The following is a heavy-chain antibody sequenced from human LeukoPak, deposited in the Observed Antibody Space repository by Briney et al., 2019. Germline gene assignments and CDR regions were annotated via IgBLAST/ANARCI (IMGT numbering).Heavy chain of an antibody. J-gene: IGHJ4*02. D-gene: IGHD3-22*01. CDR2: IYYSGST. Sequence: PSETLSLTCTVSGGSISSSSYYWGWIRQPPGKGLGWIGSIYYSGSTYYNPSLKSRVTISVDTSKNQFSLKLSSVTAADTAVYYCARREIVVGHFDYWGQGTLVTVSS. CDR3: ARREIVVGHFDY. V-gene: IGHV4-39*01. CDR1: GGSISSSSYY.